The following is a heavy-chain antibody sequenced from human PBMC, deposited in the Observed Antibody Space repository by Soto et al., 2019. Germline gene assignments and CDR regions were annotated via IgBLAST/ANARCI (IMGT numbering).Heavy chain of an antibody. CDR1: GITFKNYA. Sequence: GGSLRLSCAASGITFKNYALHWVRQPPGKGLEGVAIISYTGDDEYYADSVKGRFTISRDDSKNTLSLQMDSLRVEDTALYYCVRDIRSSGYPGIWGQGTMVTVS. V-gene: IGHV3-30-3*01. CDR2: ISYTGDDE. J-gene: IGHJ3*02. D-gene: IGHD3-22*01. CDR3: VRDIRSSGYPGI.